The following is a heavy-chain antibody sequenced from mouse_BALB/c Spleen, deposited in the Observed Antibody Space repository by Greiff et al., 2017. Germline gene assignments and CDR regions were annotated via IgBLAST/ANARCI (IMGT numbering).Heavy chain of an antibody. CDR2: IWGDGST. V-gene: IGHV2-6-7*01. CDR3: ARDGDYIYAMDY. CDR1: GFSLTGYG. J-gene: IGHJ4*01. D-gene: IGHD2-13*01. Sequence: VQLQQSGPGLVAPSQSLSISCTASGFSLTGYGVNWVRQPPGKGLEWLGMIWGDGSTDYNSALKSRQSISKENSKSQVFLKMNSLQTDDTARYYCARDGDYIYAMDYWGQGTSVTVSS.